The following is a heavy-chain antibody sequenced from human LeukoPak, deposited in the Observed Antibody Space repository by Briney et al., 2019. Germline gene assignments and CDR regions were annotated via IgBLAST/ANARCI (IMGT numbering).Heavy chain of an antibody. J-gene: IGHJ4*02. CDR1: GYTFTNYY. D-gene: IGHD2-2*01. V-gene: IGHV1-46*01. Sequence: ASVKVSCKASGYTFTNYYVHWVRQAPGQGLEWMGLINPNGGSTNCAQKFQGRVTMTRDTSTSTVYMELSSLRAEDTAVYYCARKSPAAAAFDYWGQGSLVTVSS. CDR2: INPNGGST. CDR3: ARKSPAAAAFDY.